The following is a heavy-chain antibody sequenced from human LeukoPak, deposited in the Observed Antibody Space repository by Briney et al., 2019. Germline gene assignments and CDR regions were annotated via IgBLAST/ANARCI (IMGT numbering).Heavy chain of an antibody. CDR2: IYYSGST. CDR1: GGSISSYY. V-gene: IGHV4-59*08. J-gene: IGHJ4*02. D-gene: IGHD6-13*01. Sequence: SETLSLTCTVSGGSISSYYWSWIRQPPGKGLEWIGYIYYSGSTNYNPSLKSRVTISVDTSKNQFSRKLSSVTAAGTAVYYCARQSSSWYVDYWGQGTLVTVSS. CDR3: ARQSSSWYVDY.